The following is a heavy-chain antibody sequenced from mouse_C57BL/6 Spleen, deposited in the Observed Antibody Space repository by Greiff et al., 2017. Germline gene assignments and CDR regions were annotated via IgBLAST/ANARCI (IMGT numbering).Heavy chain of an antibody. V-gene: IGHV5-16*01. D-gene: IGHD4-1*01. Sequence: DVMLVESAGGLVQPGSSMKLSCTASGFTFSDYYMAWVRQVPEKGLEWVANINYDGSSTYYLDSLKSRFIISRDNAKNILYLQMSSLKSEDTATYYCARNWDWYFDVWGTGTTVTVSS. CDR1: GFTFSDYY. J-gene: IGHJ1*03. CDR2: INYDGSST. CDR3: ARNWDWYFDV.